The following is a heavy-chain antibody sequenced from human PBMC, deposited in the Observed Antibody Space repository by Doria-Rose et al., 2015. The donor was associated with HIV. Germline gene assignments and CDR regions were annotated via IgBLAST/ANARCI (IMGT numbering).Heavy chain of an antibody. CDR2: IFSDDER. CDR1: GVSLSSPGMG. Sequence: QVTLKESGTVLVKPTETLTLTCTVSGVSLSSPGMGVSWIRQPPGKALEWLANIFSDDERSYKTSLNSRLTISRGTSKSQVVLTMTDMDPVDTATYYCARIKSSRWYHKYYLDFWGQGTLVIVSA. D-gene: IGHD6-13*01. CDR3: ARIKSSRWYHKYYLDF. J-gene: IGHJ4*02. V-gene: IGHV2-26*01.